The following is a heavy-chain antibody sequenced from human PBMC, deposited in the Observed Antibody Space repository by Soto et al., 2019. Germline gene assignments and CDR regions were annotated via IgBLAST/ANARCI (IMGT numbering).Heavy chain of an antibody. CDR2: ISGSGGST. CDR3: AKDRGLAPHYYYGMDV. D-gene: IGHD6-6*01. J-gene: IGHJ6*02. V-gene: IGHV3-23*01. CDR1: GFTFSSYA. Sequence: PGGSLRLSCAASGFTFSSYAMSWVRQAPGKGLEWVSAISGSGGSTYYADSVKGRFTISRDNSKNTLYLQMNSLRAEGTAVYYCAKDRGLAPHYYYGMDVWGQGTTVTVSS.